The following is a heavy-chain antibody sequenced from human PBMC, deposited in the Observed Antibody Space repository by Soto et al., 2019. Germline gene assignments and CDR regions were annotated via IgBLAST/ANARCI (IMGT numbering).Heavy chain of an antibody. CDR2: IYYSGST. V-gene: IGHV4-59*01. CDR3: ARVPNMKRDSSWYGGYWFDP. J-gene: IGHJ5*02. D-gene: IGHD6-13*01. CDR1: DGSISSSY. Sequence: SETQSLTSPVSDGSISSSYCSWLRQPPGKGLEWIGYIYYSGSTSYNPSLKSRVTISVDTSKNQFSLKLSSVTATDTAVYYCARVPNMKRDSSWYGGYWFDPWGQGTLVTV.